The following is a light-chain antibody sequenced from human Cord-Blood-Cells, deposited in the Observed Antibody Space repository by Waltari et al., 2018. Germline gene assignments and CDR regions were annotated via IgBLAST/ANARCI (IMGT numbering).Light chain of an antibody. CDR3: AAWDDSLNGPV. J-gene: IGLJ3*02. CDR1: SSNIGSNT. V-gene: IGLV1-44*01. CDR2: SNY. Sequence: QSVLTQPPSASGTPGQRVTISCSGSSSNIGSNTVNWYQQLPGTAPNRLIYSNYQRPSGVPDRCSGSKSGTSASLAISGLQSEDEADYYCAAWDDSLNGPVFGGGTKLTVL.